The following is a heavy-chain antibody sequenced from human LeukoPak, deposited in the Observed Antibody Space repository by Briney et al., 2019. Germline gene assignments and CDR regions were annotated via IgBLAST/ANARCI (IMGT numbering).Heavy chain of an antibody. CDR1: GFTVSSNY. J-gene: IGHJ3*02. Sequence: GGSLRLSCAASGFTVSSNYMSWVRQAPGKGLEWVSVIYSGGSTYYADSVMGRFTISRDNSKNTLYLKMNSLRAEDTAVYYCAKSHSGSYYADAFDIWGQGTMVTVSS. CDR2: IYSGGST. D-gene: IGHD1-26*01. V-gene: IGHV3-53*01. CDR3: AKSHSGSYYADAFDI.